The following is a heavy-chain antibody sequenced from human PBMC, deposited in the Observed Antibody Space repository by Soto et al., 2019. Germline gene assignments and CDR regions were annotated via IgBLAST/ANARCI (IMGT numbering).Heavy chain of an antibody. CDR3: ARRVGGDGWAPGY. CDR1: GFTFSNHA. V-gene: IGHV3-30*03. D-gene: IGHD3-10*01. Sequence: QVQLVESGGGVVQPGRSLRLSCAASGFTFSNHAMHWVRQPPGKGLEWVAAVPYDGSNEYYADSVKGRFTISRDNSKNTLYLQMNILRAEDTAVYYCARRVGGDGWAPGYWGQGTLVTVSS. J-gene: IGHJ4*02. CDR2: VPYDGSNE.